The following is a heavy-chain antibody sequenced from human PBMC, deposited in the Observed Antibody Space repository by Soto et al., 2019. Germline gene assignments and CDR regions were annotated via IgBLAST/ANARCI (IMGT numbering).Heavy chain of an antibody. D-gene: IGHD3-10*01. Sequence: GESLKISCAASGFTFSSYAMSWVRQAPGKGLEWVSAISGSGGSTYYADSVKGRFTISRDNSKNTLYLQMNSLRAEDTAVYYCAKESYDAFDIWGQGTMVTVSS. CDR1: GFTFSSYA. CDR2: ISGSGGST. J-gene: IGHJ3*02. V-gene: IGHV3-23*01. CDR3: AKESYDAFDI.